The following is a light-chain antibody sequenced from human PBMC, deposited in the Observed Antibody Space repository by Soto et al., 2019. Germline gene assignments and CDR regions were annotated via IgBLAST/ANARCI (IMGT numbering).Light chain of an antibody. CDR3: QQYGSSRWT. V-gene: IGKV3-20*01. CDR2: GAS. CDR1: QSVSSSY. J-gene: IGKJ1*01. Sequence: EIVLTQSPGTLSLSPGERATLSCRAIQSVSSSYLVWYQQKPGQAPRLLIYGASSRATGIPDRFSGSGSGTDFTLTISRLEPEDFAVYYCQQYGSSRWTFGQGTKV.